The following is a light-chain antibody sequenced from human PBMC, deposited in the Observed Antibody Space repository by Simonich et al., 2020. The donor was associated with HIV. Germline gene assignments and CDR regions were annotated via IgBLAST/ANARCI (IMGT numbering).Light chain of an antibody. CDR1: QSVLYSSNNKDY. Sequence: DIVMTQSPDSLAVSLGERATINCKSSQSVLYSSNNKDYLAWYQQKPGQPPNLLIYWSYTRESGVPDRFSGSGSETDFTLTISSLQAEDVAVYYCQQYYSTPLTFGGGTKVEI. V-gene: IGKV4-1*01. CDR2: WSY. J-gene: IGKJ4*01. CDR3: QQYYSTPLT.